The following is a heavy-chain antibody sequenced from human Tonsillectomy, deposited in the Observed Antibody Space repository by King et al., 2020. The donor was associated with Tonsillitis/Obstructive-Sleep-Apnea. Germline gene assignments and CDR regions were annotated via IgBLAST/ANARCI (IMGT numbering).Heavy chain of an antibody. J-gene: IGHJ3*02. CDR3: ASLYGALDAFDI. Sequence: VKLVESGGGLVKPGGSLRLSCAASGFTFSSYSMNWVRQAPGKGLEWVSSISSSSSYIYYADSVKGRFTISRDNAKNSLYLQMNSLRAEDTAVYYCASLYGALDAFDIWGQGTMVTVSS. CDR1: GFTFSSYS. D-gene: IGHD3-16*01. CDR2: ISSSSSYI. V-gene: IGHV3-21*01.